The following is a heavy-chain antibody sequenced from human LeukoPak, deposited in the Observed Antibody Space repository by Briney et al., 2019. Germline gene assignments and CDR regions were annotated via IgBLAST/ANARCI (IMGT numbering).Heavy chain of an antibody. Sequence: ASVKVSCKASGYTFTSYDINWVRQAPGQGLEWMGWINPNSGGTNYAQKFQGRVTMTRDTSISTAYMELSRLRSDDTAVYYCASGPADTVTTSFDYWGQGTLVTVSS. D-gene: IGHD4-17*01. CDR3: ASGPADTVTTSFDY. CDR2: INPNSGGT. V-gene: IGHV1-2*02. J-gene: IGHJ4*02. CDR1: GYTFTSYD.